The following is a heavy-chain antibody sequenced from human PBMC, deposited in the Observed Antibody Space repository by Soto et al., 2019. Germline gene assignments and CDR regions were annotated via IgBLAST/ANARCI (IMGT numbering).Heavy chain of an antibody. Sequence: SVKVSFKASGGTFSSYAISWLRQAPGQGLEWMGGIIPIFGTANYAQKFQGRVTITADKSTSTAYMELSSLRSEDTAVYYCARDHVAVAGGPNWFDPWGQGTLVTVSS. V-gene: IGHV1-69*06. CDR3: ARDHVAVAGGPNWFDP. D-gene: IGHD6-19*01. CDR2: IIPIFGTA. J-gene: IGHJ5*02. CDR1: GGTFSSYA.